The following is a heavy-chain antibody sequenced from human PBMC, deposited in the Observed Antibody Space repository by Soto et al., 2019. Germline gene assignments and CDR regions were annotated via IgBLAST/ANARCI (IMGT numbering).Heavy chain of an antibody. D-gene: IGHD3-3*01. Sequence: GGSLRLSCAASGFTFRDYTINWVRQAPGKGLEWVALISSDGSNKYSADSVKGRFTISRDTSRNTLYLQMNSLRAEDTAVYYCARDRKTYYDFWSGYLTGYWGQGTLVTVSS. J-gene: IGHJ4*02. CDR1: GFTFRDYT. V-gene: IGHV3-30-3*01. CDR2: ISSDGSNK. CDR3: ARDRKTYYDFWSGYLTGY.